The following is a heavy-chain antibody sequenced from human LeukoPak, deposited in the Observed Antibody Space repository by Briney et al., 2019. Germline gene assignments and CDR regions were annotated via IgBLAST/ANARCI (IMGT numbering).Heavy chain of an antibody. D-gene: IGHD3-10*01. CDR2: ISSSSSYI. CDR1: GFTFSSYG. J-gene: IGHJ5*02. V-gene: IGHV3-21*04. CDR3: AKTTSVYGSGDDYSDATNWFDP. Sequence: PGRSLRLSCAASGFTFSSYGMHWVRQAPGKGLEWVSSISSSSSYIYYADSVKGRFTISRDNAKNSLYLQMNSLRAEDTAMYYCAKTTSVYGSGDDYSDATNWFDPWGQGTLVTVSS.